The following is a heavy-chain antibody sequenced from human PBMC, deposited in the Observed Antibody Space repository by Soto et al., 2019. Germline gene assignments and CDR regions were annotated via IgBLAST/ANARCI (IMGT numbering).Heavy chain of an antibody. CDR2: MNPNSGNT. D-gene: IGHD2-8*01. Sequence: VASVKVSCKASGYTFTSYDINWVRHATGQGLEWMEWMNPNSGNTGYAQKFQGRVTKTRNTSISTAYIGLSNLRSEDTAVYYFAIGLSGRQIVRRYYYFGMGFWGQGTTVTVSS. V-gene: IGHV1-8*01. J-gene: IGHJ6*02. CDR3: AIGLSGRQIVRRYYYFGMGF. CDR1: GYTFTSYD.